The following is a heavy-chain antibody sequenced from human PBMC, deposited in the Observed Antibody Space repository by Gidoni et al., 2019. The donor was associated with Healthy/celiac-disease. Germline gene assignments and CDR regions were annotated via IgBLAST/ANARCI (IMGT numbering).Heavy chain of an antibody. CDR3: ARATGSHAFDI. Sequence: QVQLVESGGGVVQPGRSLRLSCAASGFTFSSYAMHWVRQAPGKGLAWVAVISYDGSNKYYADSVKGRFTISSDNSKNTLYLQMNSLRAEDTAVYYCARATGSHAFDIWGQGTMVTVSS. CDR1: GFTFSSYA. CDR2: ISYDGSNK. D-gene: IGHD1-1*01. J-gene: IGHJ3*02. V-gene: IGHV3-30-3*01.